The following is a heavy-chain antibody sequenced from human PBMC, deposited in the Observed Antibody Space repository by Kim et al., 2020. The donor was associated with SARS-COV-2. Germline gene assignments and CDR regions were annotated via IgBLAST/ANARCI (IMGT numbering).Heavy chain of an antibody. D-gene: IGHD1-26*01. CDR1: GGTFSSYT. Sequence: SVKVSCKASGGTFSSYTISWVRQAPGQGLEWMGRIIPILGIANYAQKFQGRVTITADKSTSTAYMELSSLRSEDTAVYYCARDGKEWELLNRAGYYYGMDVWGQGTTVTVSS. CDR3: ARDGKEWELLNRAGYYYGMDV. J-gene: IGHJ6*02. CDR2: IIPILGIA. V-gene: IGHV1-69*04.